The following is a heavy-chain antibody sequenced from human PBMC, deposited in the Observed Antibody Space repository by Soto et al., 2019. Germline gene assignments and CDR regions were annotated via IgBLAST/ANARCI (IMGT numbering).Heavy chain of an antibody. CDR3: SRDAQKWLVAAFDI. CDR2: ISPYNGNT. D-gene: IGHD6-19*01. Sequence: QVQLVQSGAEVKEPGASVKVSCKASGYTFVSYGSSWVRQAPGQGLEWMGWISPYNGNTNYAQKFQGRVTMTTDTSTSTVYMELWSLRSDDTAVYYCSRDAQKWLVAAFDIWGQGTMVTVSS. CDR1: GYTFVSYG. V-gene: IGHV1-18*01. J-gene: IGHJ3*02.